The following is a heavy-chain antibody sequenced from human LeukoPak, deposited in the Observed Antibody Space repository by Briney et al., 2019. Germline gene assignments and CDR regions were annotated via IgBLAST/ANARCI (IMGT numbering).Heavy chain of an antibody. V-gene: IGHV3-48*01. CDR3: ARIEMATIDFDY. CDR1: GFTFSSYS. D-gene: IGHD5-24*01. J-gene: IGHJ4*02. Sequence: SGGSLRLSCAASGFTFSSYSLNWVRQAPGKGLEWVSYISTSSSTIYYADSVKGRFTISRDNSKNTLYLQMNSLRAEDTAVYYYARIEMATIDFDYWGQGTLVTVSS. CDR2: ISTSSSTI.